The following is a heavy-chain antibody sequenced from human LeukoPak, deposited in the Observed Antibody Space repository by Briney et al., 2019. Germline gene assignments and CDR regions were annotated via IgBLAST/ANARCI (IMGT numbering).Heavy chain of an antibody. J-gene: IGHJ4*02. CDR3: AREFGHDRWYFDY. CDR2: ISGSGGST. Sequence: GGSLRLSCAASGFTFSGYAMSWVRQAPGKGLEWVSAISGSGGSTYYADSVKGRFTISRDNSKNTLYLQMNSLRAEDTAVYYCAREFGHDRWYFDYWGQGALVTVSS. V-gene: IGHV3-23*01. CDR1: GFTFSGYA. D-gene: IGHD5-12*01.